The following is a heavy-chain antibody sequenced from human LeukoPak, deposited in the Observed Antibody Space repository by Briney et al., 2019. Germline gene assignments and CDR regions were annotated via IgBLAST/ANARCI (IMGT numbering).Heavy chain of an antibody. CDR2: IGTAGDT. Sequence: GGSLRLSCAASGFTFSSYDMHWVRQATGKGLEWVSAIGTAGDTYYPGSVKGRFTISRENAKNSLYLQMNSLRAGDTAVYYCARALGPGRNDYYYYGMDVWGQGTTVTVSS. CDR3: ARALGPGRNDYYYYGMDV. D-gene: IGHD3-10*01. V-gene: IGHV3-13*01. J-gene: IGHJ6*02. CDR1: GFTFSSYD.